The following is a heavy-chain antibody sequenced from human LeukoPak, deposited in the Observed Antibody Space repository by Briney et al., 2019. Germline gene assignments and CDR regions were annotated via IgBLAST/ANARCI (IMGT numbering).Heavy chain of an antibody. CDR2: ISGSGGGT. V-gene: IGHV3-23*01. Sequence: GGSLRLSCAASGFTFSNYAMNWVRQAPGKGLEWVSGISGSGGGTYYTDSVKGRFTISRDNSKNTLYLQMNSLRVEDTAVYYCTRRRGGCEFDYWGQGTLVTVSS. J-gene: IGHJ4*02. CDR3: TRRRGGCEFDY. CDR1: GFTFSNYA. D-gene: IGHD3-10*01.